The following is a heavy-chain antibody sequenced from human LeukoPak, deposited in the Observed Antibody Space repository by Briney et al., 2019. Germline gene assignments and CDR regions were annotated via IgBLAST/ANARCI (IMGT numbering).Heavy chain of an antibody. J-gene: IGHJ4*02. CDR1: GYTFTSYY. CDR3: ARGLGSGSYYRY. D-gene: IGHD3-10*01. Sequence: GASVKVSCKASGYTFTSYYMHWVRQAPGQGLEWMGIINPSGGSAIYAQKFQGRITMTRDTSATTVYMELSSLTSEDTAVYYCARGLGSGSYYRYWGQGTLVTVSS. V-gene: IGHV1-46*01. CDR2: INPSGGSA.